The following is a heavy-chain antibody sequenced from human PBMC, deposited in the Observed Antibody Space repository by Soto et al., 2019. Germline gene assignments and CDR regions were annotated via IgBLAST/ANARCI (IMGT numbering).Heavy chain of an antibody. Sequence: EVQLLESGGGLVQPGGSLRLSCAASGFTFSSYAMSWVRQAPGKGLEWVSAISGSGGSTYYADSVKGRFTISRDNSKNTLYLQMNSLRAEDTAVYYCANSRRSITMVPLDVWGQGTTVTVSS. CDR3: ANSRRSITMVPLDV. D-gene: IGHD3-10*01. J-gene: IGHJ6*02. V-gene: IGHV3-23*01. CDR2: ISGSGGST. CDR1: GFTFSSYA.